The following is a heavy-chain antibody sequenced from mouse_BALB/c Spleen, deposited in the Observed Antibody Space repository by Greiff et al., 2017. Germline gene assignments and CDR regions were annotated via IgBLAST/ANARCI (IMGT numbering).Heavy chain of an antibody. D-gene: IGHD2-4*01. CDR2: ISYSGST. CDR1: GYSITSDYA. CDR3: ARSESMITTFAY. V-gene: IGHV3-2*02. J-gene: IGHJ3*01. Sequence: EVQLQESGPGLVTPSQSLSLTCTVTGYSITSDYAWNWIRQFPGNKLEWMGYISYSGSTSYNPSLKSRISITRDTSKNQFFLQLNSVTTEDTATYYCARSESMITTFAYWGQGTLVTVSA.